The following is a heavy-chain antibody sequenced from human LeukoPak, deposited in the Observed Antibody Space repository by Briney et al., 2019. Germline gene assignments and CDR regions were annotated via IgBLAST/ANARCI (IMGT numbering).Heavy chain of an antibody. CDR3: ATAYSYGYWELDY. CDR1: GYTFTGYY. Sequence: ASVKVSCKASGYTFTGYYMHWVRQAPGQGLEWMGRINPNSGGTNYAQKFQGRVTMTRDTSISTAYMELSRLRSGDTAVYYCATAYSYGYWELDYWGQGTLVTVSS. D-gene: IGHD5-18*01. CDR2: INPNSGGT. V-gene: IGHV1-2*06. J-gene: IGHJ4*02.